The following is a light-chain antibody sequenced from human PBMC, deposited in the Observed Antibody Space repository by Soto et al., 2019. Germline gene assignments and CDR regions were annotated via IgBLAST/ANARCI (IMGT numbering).Light chain of an antibody. CDR1: QSDSSSY. CDR2: GAS. V-gene: IGKV3-20*01. CDR3: QQYGSSPMYT. Sequence: EIVLTQSPGTLSLSPGERATLSCRASQSDSSSYLAWYQQKPGQAPRLLIYGASSRATGIPDRFSGSGSGTDFHLTISRLEPEDFAVYYCQQYGSSPMYTFGQGTKLEIK. J-gene: IGKJ2*01.